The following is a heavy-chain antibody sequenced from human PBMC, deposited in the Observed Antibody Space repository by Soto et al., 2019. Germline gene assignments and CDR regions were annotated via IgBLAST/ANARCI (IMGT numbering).Heavy chain of an antibody. V-gene: IGHV4-30-4*01. D-gene: IGHD6-6*01. J-gene: IGHJ5*02. CDR1: GGSINTINNY. CDR2: ISYSGST. Sequence: SETLSLTCTVSGGSINTINNYWSWIRQPPGKGLEWIGFISYSGSTYYNPSLMSRLTISLDTSTNRFSLKLTSVTAADTAVYYCAREEAARIERWFDPWGQGTLVTVSS. CDR3: AREEAARIERWFDP.